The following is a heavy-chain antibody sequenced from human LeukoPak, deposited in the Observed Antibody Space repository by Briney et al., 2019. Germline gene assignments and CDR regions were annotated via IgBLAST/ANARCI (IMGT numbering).Heavy chain of an antibody. CDR3: AGRDY. CDR2: VYTSGST. CDR1: GASISNYY. V-gene: IGHV4-4*07. Sequence: SETLSPTCTVSGASISNYYWSWIRQPAGKGLEWIGRVYTSGSTNYNPSLNSRVTLSVDKSKNQFFMELRSVTAEDTAVYYCAGRDYWGQGTLVTVSS. D-gene: IGHD1-26*01. J-gene: IGHJ4*02.